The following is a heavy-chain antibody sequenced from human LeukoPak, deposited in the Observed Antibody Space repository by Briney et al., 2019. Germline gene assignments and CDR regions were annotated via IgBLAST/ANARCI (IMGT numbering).Heavy chain of an antibody. CDR3: ARVARVRAWLQFAGPQIYYYMDV. CDR2: ISSSSSYI. J-gene: IGHJ6*03. Sequence: PGGSLRLSCAASGFTFSSYEMNWVRQAPGKGLEWVSSISSSSSYIYYADSVKGRFTISRDNAKNSLYLQMNSLRAEDTAVYYCARVARVRAWLQFAGPQIYYYMDVWGKGTTVTVSS. D-gene: IGHD5-24*01. V-gene: IGHV3-21*01. CDR1: GFTFSSYE.